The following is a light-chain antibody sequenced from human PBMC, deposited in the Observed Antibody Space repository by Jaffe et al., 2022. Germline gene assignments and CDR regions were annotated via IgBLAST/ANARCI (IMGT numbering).Light chain of an antibody. CDR3: VLYYPGAPSYWV. CDR2: NTE. CDR1: TGAVTSGHY. J-gene: IGLJ3*02. V-gene: IGLV7-43*01. Sequence: QTVVTQEPSLTVSPGGTVTLTCASSTGAVTSGHYPNWFQQKPGQAPRALIYNTELQHSWTPARFSGSLLGGKAALVLSGVQPEDEAEYYCVLYYPGAPSYWVFGGGTKLTVL.